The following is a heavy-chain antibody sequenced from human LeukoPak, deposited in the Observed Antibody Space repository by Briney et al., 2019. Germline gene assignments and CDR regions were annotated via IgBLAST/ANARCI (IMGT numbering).Heavy chain of an antibody. CDR1: GFTLSSYW. J-gene: IGHJ4*02. D-gene: IGHD4-23*01. Sequence: GGSLRLSCVPAGFTLSSYWMSWVRQAPGKGLEWVANIKQDGSEKYYVDSVKGRFTISRDNAKNSLYLQMNSLRAEDTAVYYCARESYGGNWHDYWGQGTLVTVSS. CDR3: ARESYGGNWHDY. CDR2: IKQDGSEK. V-gene: IGHV3-7*01.